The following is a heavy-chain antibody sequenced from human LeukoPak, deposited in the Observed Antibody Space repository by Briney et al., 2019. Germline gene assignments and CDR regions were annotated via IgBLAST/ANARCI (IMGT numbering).Heavy chain of an antibody. CDR1: GFTFSSAW. CDR2: IKNKTNGGTT. J-gene: IGHJ4*02. V-gene: IGHV3-15*01. Sequence: PGGSLRLSCAASGFTFSSAWMTWVRQAPGKGLEWVGHIKNKTNGGTTDYAAPVKGRFIISRDDSKNTLYLQMYSLRTEDTAVYHCARAFCNSANCYQGPFDFWGRGTLVTVSS. CDR3: ARAFCNSANCYQGPFDF. D-gene: IGHD2-2*01.